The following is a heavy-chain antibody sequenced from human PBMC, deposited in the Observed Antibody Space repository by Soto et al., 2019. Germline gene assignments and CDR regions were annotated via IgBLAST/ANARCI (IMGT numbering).Heavy chain of an antibody. Sequence: EVQLVESGGGLIQPGGSLRLSCAVSGFTVSNNYMSWVRQAPGKGLEGVSVIYSGGYTAYGDSVKGRFTISRDNSKNTLFLQKNTRGADAPPVYYWATQPGGGGYWGQGTLVTVSS. V-gene: IGHV3-53*01. CDR2: IYSGGYT. CDR1: GFTVSNNY. J-gene: IGHJ4*02. D-gene: IGHD3-10*01. CDR3: ATQPGGGGY.